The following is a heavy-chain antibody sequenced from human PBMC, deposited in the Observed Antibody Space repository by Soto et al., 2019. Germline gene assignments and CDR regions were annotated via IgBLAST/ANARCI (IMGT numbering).Heavy chain of an antibody. Sequence: GGSLRLSCAASGFGFTFSDCAMSWLRHAPGKGLEWVSTISGSGISTYYADSVKGRFTISRDNSKNTLYLQMNGLRAEDTAIYYCAKRQGATDYSTFDYWGQGTLVTVSS. D-gene: IGHD2-15*01. CDR3: AKRQGATDYSTFDY. CDR2: ISGSGIST. CDR1: GFGFTFSDCA. J-gene: IGHJ4*02. V-gene: IGHV3-23*01.